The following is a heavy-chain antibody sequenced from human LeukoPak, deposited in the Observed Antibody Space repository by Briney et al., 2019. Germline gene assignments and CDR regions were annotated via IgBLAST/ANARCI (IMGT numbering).Heavy chain of an antibody. D-gene: IGHD2-2*01. CDR2: IRYDGSNK. V-gene: IGHV3-30*02. Sequence: PGGSLRLSCAASGFTFSSYGMHWVRQAPGKGLEWVAFIRYDGSNKYYADSVKGRFTISRDNSKNTLYLLMNSLRAEDTAVYYCAKDLYSTVVPAALYNWFDPWGQGTLVTVSS. CDR1: GFTFSSYG. J-gene: IGHJ5*02. CDR3: AKDLYSTVVPAALYNWFDP.